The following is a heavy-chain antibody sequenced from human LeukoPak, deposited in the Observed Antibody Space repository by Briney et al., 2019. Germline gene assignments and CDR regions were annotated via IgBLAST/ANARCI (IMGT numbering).Heavy chain of an antibody. D-gene: IGHD2-2*01. CDR1: GFTFTDYA. CDR2: INSNGGST. V-gene: IGHV3-64*01. J-gene: IGHJ3*01. CDR3: ARRGSRYCISTSCHVIL. Sequence: PGGSLRLSCAASGFTFTDYAMYWVRQAPGKGLEYVSGINSNGGSTYYANSVKGRFTISRDNSKNTLYLQMGSLRAEDTAVYYCARRGSRYCISTSCHVILWGQGTMVTVSS.